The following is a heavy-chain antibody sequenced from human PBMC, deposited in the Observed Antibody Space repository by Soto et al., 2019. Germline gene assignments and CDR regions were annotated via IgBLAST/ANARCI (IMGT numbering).Heavy chain of an antibody. CDR2: IIPIFGTA. Sequence: QVQLVQSGAEVKKPGSSVKVSCKASGGTFSSYAISWVRQAPGQGLEWMGGIIPIFGTANYAQKFQGRVTITADESTSTAYMELSSLRSEDTAVYYCVRGRAAIILDLGGFDYWGQGTLVTVSS. V-gene: IGHV1-69*01. D-gene: IGHD3-9*01. CDR1: GGTFSSYA. CDR3: VRGRAAIILDLGGFDY. J-gene: IGHJ4*02.